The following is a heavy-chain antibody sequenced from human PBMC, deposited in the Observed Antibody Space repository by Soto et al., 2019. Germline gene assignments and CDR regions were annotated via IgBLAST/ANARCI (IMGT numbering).Heavy chain of an antibody. D-gene: IGHD3-3*01. CDR3: ASITIFARTPVDY. CDR1: GFAFSSYG. Sequence: GGSLRLSCAASGFAFSSYGMHWVRQAPGKGLEWVAVIWYDGSNKYYADSVKGRFTISRDNSKNTLYLQMNSLRAEDTAVYYCASITIFARTPVDYWGQGTLVTVSS. J-gene: IGHJ4*02. CDR2: IWYDGSNK. V-gene: IGHV3-30*02.